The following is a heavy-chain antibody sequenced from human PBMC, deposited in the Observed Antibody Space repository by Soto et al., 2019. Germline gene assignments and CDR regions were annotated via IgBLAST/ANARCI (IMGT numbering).Heavy chain of an antibody. J-gene: IGHJ4*02. V-gene: IGHV3-9*01. CDR1: GFTFDDYA. D-gene: IGHD2-21*02. CDR3: ARAGYCGPGCYYYFDY. Sequence: DVQLVESGGGLVQPGRSLRLSCAASGFTFDDYAMHWVRQAPGKGLEWVSGISWNSGSIGYADSVKGRFTISRDNAKNSLYLQMNSLRVEDTSVYYCARAGYCGPGCYYYFDYWGQGTLVTVSS. CDR2: ISWNSGSI.